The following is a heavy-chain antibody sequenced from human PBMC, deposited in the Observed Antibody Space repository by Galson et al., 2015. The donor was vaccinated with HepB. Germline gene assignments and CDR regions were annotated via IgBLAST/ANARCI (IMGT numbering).Heavy chain of an antibody. CDR2: INPNSGGT. J-gene: IGHJ3*02. CDR1: GYTFTGYY. Sequence: SVKVSCKASGYTFTGYYMHWVRQAPGQGLEWMGWINPNSGGTNYAQKFQGWVTMTRDTSISTAYMELSRLRSDDTAVYYCARTYCSGGSCYSAGAFDIWGQGTMVTVSS. D-gene: IGHD2-15*01. CDR3: ARTYCSGGSCYSAGAFDI. V-gene: IGHV1-2*04.